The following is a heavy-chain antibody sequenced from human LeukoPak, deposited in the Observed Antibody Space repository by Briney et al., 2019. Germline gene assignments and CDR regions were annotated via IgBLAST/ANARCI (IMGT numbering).Heavy chain of an antibody. CDR2: IYYSGST. CDR1: GGSISSYY. D-gene: IGHD3-10*01. CDR3: ARNGRGFGDGNWFDP. J-gene: IGHJ5*02. V-gene: IGHV4-59*01. Sequence: SETLSLTCTVSGGSISSYYWSWIRQPPGKGLEWIGYIYYSGSTSYNPSLKSRVSISVDTSKNQLSLKLSSVIAADTAVYYCARNGRGFGDGNWFDPWGQGTLVTVSS.